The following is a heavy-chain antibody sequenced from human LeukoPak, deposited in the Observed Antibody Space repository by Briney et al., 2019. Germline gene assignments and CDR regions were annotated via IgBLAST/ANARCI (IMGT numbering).Heavy chain of an antibody. CDR3: ARGRPHGNDY. CDR1: GFTFSSYW. J-gene: IGHJ4*02. CDR2: IASDGSST. D-gene: IGHD4-23*01. V-gene: IGHV3-74*01. Sequence: GGSVRLSCAASGFTFSSYWMNWVRQAPGKGLVWVSRIASDGSSTTYADSVKGRFSISRDNAKNTLYLQMNSLRVEDTAVYYCARGRPHGNDYWGQGTLVTVSS.